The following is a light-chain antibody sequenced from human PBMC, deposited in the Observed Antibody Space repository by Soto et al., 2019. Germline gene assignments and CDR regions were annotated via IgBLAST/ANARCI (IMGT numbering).Light chain of an antibody. CDR2: EVS. J-gene: IGLJ1*01. Sequence: QSVLTQPASVSGSPGQSITISCTGTSSDVGGYNYVSWYQQRPGKAPKLMIYEVSNRPSGVSNRFSGSKSGNTASLTISGLQAEDEADYYCSSYTSSSTLVFGTGTKV. CDR3: SSYTSSSTLV. CDR1: SSDVGGYNY. V-gene: IGLV2-14*01.